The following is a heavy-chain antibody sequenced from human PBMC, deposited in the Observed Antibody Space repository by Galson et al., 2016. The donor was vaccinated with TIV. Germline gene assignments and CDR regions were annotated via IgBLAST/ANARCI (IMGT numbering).Heavy chain of an antibody. D-gene: IGHD6-13*01. CDR3: ARGFSSYYFDY. Sequence: SLRLSCAASGFTFSSYSMHWVRQAPGQGLEWVSFISYDGSDKNYADSVKGRFTIPRDKSKNTLYLQMNRLRAEDTALYYCARGFSSYYFDYWGQGTLVTVSS. V-gene: IGHV3-30-3*01. CDR1: GFTFSSYS. J-gene: IGHJ4*02. CDR2: ISYDGSDK.